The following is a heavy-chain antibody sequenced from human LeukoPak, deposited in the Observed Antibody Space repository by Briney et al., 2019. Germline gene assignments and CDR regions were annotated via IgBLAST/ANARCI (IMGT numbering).Heavy chain of an antibody. CDR3: ARAWNDKDNRFDP. CDR1: GGSISSYY. Sequence: PSETLSLTCTVSGGSISSYYWSWIRQPPGKGLEWIGYIYYSGSTNYNPSLKSRVTISVDTSKNQFSLKLSSVTAADTAVYYCARAWNDKDNRFDPWGQGTLVTVSS. CDR2: IYYSGST. D-gene: IGHD1-1*01. J-gene: IGHJ5*02. V-gene: IGHV4-59*01.